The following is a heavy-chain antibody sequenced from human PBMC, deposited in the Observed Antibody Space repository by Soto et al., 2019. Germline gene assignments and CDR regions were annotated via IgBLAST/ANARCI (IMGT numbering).Heavy chain of an antibody. J-gene: IGHJ6*03. CDR1: GGSFSGYY. D-gene: IGHD6-13*01. CDR2: INHSGST. V-gene: IGHV4-34*01. Sequence: SETLSLTCAVYGGSFSGYYWNWIRQSPGRGLEWIGEINHSGSTNYNPSLKSRVTISVDTSKNQFSLKLSSVTAADTAVYYCASGIAAAENYLYYYYMDVWGKGTPVTVSS. CDR3: ASGIAAAENYLYYYYMDV.